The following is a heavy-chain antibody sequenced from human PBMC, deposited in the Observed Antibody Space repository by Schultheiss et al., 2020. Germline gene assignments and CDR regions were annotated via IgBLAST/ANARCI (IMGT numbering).Heavy chain of an antibody. J-gene: IGHJ4*02. CDR1: GFTFSSYS. Sequence: GGSLRLSCAASGFTFSSYSMNWVRQAPGKGLEWVSYISSSSSTIYYADSVKGRFTISRDNAKNSLYLQMNSLRAEDTAVYYCARERTYYYDSSGYYYDPGYFDYWGPGNLVTVSS. CDR2: ISSSSSTI. V-gene: IGHV3-48*04. CDR3: ARERTYYYDSSGYYYDPGYFDY. D-gene: IGHD3-22*01.